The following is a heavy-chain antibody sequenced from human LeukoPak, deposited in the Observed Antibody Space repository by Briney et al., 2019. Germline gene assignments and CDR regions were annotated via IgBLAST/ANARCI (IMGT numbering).Heavy chain of an antibody. CDR3: AREYNSSLIDP. V-gene: IGHV4-34*01. J-gene: IGHJ5*02. Sequence: PSETLSLTCAVYGGSFSGYYWSWIRQPPGKGLEWIGEINHSGSTNYNPSLKSRVTISVDTSKNQFSLKLRSVTAADTAVYYCAREYNSSLIDPWGQGTLVTVSS. D-gene: IGHD6-13*01. CDR1: GGSFSGYY. CDR2: INHSGST.